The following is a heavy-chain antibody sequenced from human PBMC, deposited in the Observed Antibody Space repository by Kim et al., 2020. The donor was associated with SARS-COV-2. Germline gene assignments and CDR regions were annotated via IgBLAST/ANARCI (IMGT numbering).Heavy chain of an antibody. CDR3: ARGDGFGETHYYYYGMDV. V-gene: IGHV1-69*13. J-gene: IGHJ6*02. CDR1: GGTFSSYA. CDR2: IIPIFGTA. Sequence: SVKVSCKASGGTFSSYAISWVRQAPGQGLEWMGGIIPIFGTANYAQKFQGRVTITADESTSTAYMELSSLRSEDTAVYYCARGDGFGETHYYYYGMDVWGQGTTVTVSS. D-gene: IGHD3-10*01.